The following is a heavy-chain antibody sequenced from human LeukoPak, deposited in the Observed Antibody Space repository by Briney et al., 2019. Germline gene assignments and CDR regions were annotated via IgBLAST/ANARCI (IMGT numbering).Heavy chain of an antibody. V-gene: IGHV1-18*01. CDR1: GYTFTSYG. CDR3: ARVFGWELLRGEGGLDY. Sequence: ASVKVSCKASGYTFTSYGISWVRQAPGQGLEWMGWISAYNGNTNYAQKLQGRVTMTTDTSTSTAYMELRSLRSDDTAVYYCARVFGWELLRGEGGLDYWGQGTLVTVSS. J-gene: IGHJ4*02. CDR2: ISAYNGNT. D-gene: IGHD1-26*01.